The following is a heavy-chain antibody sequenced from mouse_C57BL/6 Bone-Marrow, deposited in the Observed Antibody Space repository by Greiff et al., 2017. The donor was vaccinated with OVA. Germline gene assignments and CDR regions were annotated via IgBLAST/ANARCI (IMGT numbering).Heavy chain of an antibody. J-gene: IGHJ3*01. CDR2: IYTRAGSN. Sequence: QVQLLQSGPVLVKPGASVKLSCKASGYTFTSYDINWVKQRPGQGLEWIGWIYTRAGSNKYNETFKGKAILTVDTSSSTAYLELNSLRSEDSAVYFCARSALPAWFAYWCQGPRVTVSA. CDR3: ARSALPAWFAY. V-gene: IGHV1-85*01. D-gene: IGHD2-1*01. CDR1: GYTFTSYD.